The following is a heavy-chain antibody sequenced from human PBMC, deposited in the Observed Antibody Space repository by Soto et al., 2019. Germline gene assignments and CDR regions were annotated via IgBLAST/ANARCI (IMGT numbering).Heavy chain of an antibody. CDR2: IIVIIGNA. CDR1: GFTFTSSA. V-gene: IGHV1-58*01. CDR3: ARDGVRVLRYYYYGMDV. J-gene: IGHJ6*02. Sequence: GASVKVSCKASGFTFTSSAVQWVRQARGQRLEWIGGIIVIIGNANYAQKFQDRVTITTDESTSTAYMELSSLRSEDTAVYYCARDGVRVLRYYYYGMDVWGQGTTVTVSS. D-gene: IGHD3-10*01.